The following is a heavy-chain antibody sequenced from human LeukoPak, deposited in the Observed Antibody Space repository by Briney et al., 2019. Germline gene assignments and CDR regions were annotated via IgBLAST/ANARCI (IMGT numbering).Heavy chain of an antibody. Sequence: GGSLRLSCAASGFTVSTNYMSWVRQAPGKGLEWVSVIYSGDTTFYADSVRGKFTISRDNSKNTLYLQMNSLRAEDTAAYYCASILRSSSGYYFDYWGQGTLVTVSS. CDR2: IYSGDTT. V-gene: IGHV3-66*01. CDR3: ASILRSSSGYYFDY. D-gene: IGHD3-10*01. CDR1: GFTVSTNY. J-gene: IGHJ4*02.